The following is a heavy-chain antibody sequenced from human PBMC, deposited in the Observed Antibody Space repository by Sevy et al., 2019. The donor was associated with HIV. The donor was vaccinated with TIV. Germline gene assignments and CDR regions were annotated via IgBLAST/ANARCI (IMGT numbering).Heavy chain of an antibody. Sequence: SETLSLTCAVHYGAFSGYYWNWIRQVPGKGLKWIGEINESGITYYNPSLKSRVTISVDTSKKQFSLKLNSVTAVDSAVYFCARSPPVVVVPGAPSWFDPWGQGTLVTVSS. CDR2: INESGIT. D-gene: IGHD2-2*01. J-gene: IGHJ5*02. CDR3: ARSPPVVVVPGAPSWFDP. V-gene: IGHV4-34*01. CDR1: YGAFSGYY.